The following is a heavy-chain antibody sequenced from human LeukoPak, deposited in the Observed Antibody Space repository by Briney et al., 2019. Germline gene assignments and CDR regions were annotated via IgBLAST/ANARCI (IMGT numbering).Heavy chain of an antibody. CDR1: GGSISSY. J-gene: IGHJ4*02. Sequence: SETLSLTCTVSGGSISSYWSWIRQPPGKGLEWIGYINYSGSTNYNPSLMSRVTISVDTSKNQFSLKLSSVTAADTAVYYCARQISLSVDTAMGPFDYWGQGTLVTVSS. V-gene: IGHV4-59*08. CDR3: ARQISLSVDTAMGPFDY. CDR2: INYSGST. D-gene: IGHD5-18*01.